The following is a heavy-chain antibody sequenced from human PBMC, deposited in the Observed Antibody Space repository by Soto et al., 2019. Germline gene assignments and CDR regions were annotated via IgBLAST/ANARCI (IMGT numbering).Heavy chain of an antibody. CDR2: IIPILGIA. D-gene: IGHD5-12*01. CDR3: ARDGGYCGYDPDYYYYMHV. Sequence: SVKVSCKASGGTFSSYTISWVRQAPGQGLEWMGRIIPILGIANYAQKFQGRVTITADKSTSTAYMELSSLRSEDTAVYYCARDGGYCGYDPDYYYYMHVWGKGTTITVSS. J-gene: IGHJ6*03. V-gene: IGHV1-69*04. CDR1: GGTFSSYT.